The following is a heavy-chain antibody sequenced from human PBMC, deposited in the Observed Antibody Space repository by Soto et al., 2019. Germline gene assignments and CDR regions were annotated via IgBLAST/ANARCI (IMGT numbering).Heavy chain of an antibody. CDR1: GGSISSSSYY. V-gene: IGHV4-39*01. Sequence: LSLTCTVSGGSISSSSYYWGWIRQPPGKGLEWIGSIYYSGSTYYNPSLKSRVTISVDTSKNQFSLKLSSVTAADTAVYYCALRSRGIWSSRGMDVWGQGTTVTVSS. D-gene: IGHD6-13*01. J-gene: IGHJ6*02. CDR3: ALRSRGIWSSRGMDV. CDR2: IYYSGST.